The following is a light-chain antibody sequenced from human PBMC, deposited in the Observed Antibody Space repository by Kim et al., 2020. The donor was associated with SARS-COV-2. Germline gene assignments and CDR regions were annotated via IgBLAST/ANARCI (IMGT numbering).Light chain of an antibody. J-gene: IGLJ2*01. CDR2: DVS. CDR1: SSGVGGYNF. Sequence: GHSITISVSGTSSGVGGYNFVSWYKQDPGKAPKLMIFDVSDRPSGVSNRFSGSKSGNTASLTISGLQAEDEADYFCSSYTSSGTLLFGGGTQLTVL. V-gene: IGLV2-14*03. CDR3: SSYTSSGTLL.